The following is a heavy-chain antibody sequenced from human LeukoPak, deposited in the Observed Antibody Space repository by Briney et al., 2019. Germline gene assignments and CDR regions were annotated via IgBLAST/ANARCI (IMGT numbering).Heavy chain of an antibody. CDR3: ARVSIFGVVKGFDP. Sequence: ASVKVSCKASGYVFTGYYLDWVRQAPGQGLEWMGWINPNSGGTNYAQKFQGRVTMTRDTSINTVYMELSSLRSEDTAVYYCARVSIFGVVKGFDPWGQGTLVTVSS. V-gene: IGHV1-2*02. CDR2: INPNSGGT. J-gene: IGHJ5*02. D-gene: IGHD3-3*01. CDR1: GYVFTGYY.